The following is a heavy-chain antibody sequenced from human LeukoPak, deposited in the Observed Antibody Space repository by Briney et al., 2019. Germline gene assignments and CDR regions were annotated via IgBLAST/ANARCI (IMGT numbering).Heavy chain of an antibody. CDR3: AREGGPYRPLDY. J-gene: IGHJ4*02. CDR1: GASISTTKW. Sequence: SGTLSLTCAVSGASISTTKWWSWVRQPPGKGLEWIGEIYHSGSTNYNPSLKSRVAISVDKSENHISLKLTSVTAADTAVYYCAREGGPYRPLDYSGQGTLVTVAS. V-gene: IGHV4-4*02. CDR2: IYHSGST.